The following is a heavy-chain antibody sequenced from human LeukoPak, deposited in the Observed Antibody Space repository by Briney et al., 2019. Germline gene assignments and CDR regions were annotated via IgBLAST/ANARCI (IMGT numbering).Heavy chain of an antibody. D-gene: IGHD2-2*01. CDR2: IYPGDSDA. CDR3: ARLSAMSIGRGGDC. V-gene: IGHV5-51*01. J-gene: IGHJ4*02. Sequence: GAALKICCKASGSIFTTYWIGWVRQLPGKGLEWMGIIYPGDSDARYSPSFQGQVTISVDKSISTAYLQWSSLKASDTAVYYCARLSAMSIGRGGDCWGQGTLVTVSS. CDR1: GSIFTTYW.